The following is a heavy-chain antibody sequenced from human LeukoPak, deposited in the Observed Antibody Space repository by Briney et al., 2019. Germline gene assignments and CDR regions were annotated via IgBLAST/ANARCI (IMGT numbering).Heavy chain of an antibody. CDR1: GYTFTGYY. V-gene: IGHV1-46*01. CDR3: ARDYSGQWEQLTGWWIDP. J-gene: IGHJ5*02. Sequence: GASVKVSCKASGYTFTGYYMHWVRQAPGQGLEWMGIINPSGGSTSYAQKFQGRVTMTRDMSTSTVYMELSSLRSEDTAVYYCARDYSGQWEQLTGWWIDPWGQGTLVIVSS. CDR2: INPSGGST. D-gene: IGHD1-26*01.